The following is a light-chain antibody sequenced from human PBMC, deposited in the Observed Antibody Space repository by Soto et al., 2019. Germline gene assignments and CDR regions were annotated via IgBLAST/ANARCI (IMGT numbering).Light chain of an antibody. J-gene: IGKJ2*03. CDR2: DAS. Sequence: DIQLTQSPSTLSASVGDRVTLTCRASQSIDRWLAWYQQKVGKAPELLIHDASSLESGVPSRFSCSGSGTEFTLTINSLHPDDFATYYCQQYNHYYSFGQGTKLEIK. CDR3: QQYNHYYS. V-gene: IGKV1-5*01. CDR1: QSIDRW.